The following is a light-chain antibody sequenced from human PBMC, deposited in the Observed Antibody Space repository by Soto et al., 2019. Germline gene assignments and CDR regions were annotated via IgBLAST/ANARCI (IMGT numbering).Light chain of an antibody. Sequence: QSALTQPASVSGSPGQSITISCTGTRSDLGVYDLVSWYQQHPGEAPQLLIYGANRRPSGVSSRFSGSKSGNTATLSISRLQPEDEAHYYCSSYTTSSSLVFGGGTKVTVL. J-gene: IGLJ3*02. V-gene: IGLV2-23*01. CDR1: RSDLGVYDL. CDR3: SSYTTSSSLV. CDR2: GAN.